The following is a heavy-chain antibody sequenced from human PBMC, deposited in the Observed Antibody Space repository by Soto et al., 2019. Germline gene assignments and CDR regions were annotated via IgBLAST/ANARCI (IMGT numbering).Heavy chain of an antibody. V-gene: IGHV3-9*01. CDR2: ISWNSGSI. J-gene: IGHJ6*03. Sequence: EVLLVESGGGLVQRGRSLRLSCVASGFTFDDYAMHWVRQATGKGLEWVSGISWNSGSIGYADSVKGRCTISRDNAKNSLYLQMNSLRAEDTALYYCAKDRLEWLSHGYYMDVWGKGTTVTVSS. CDR3: AKDRLEWLSHGYYMDV. CDR1: GFTFDDYA. D-gene: IGHD3-3*01.